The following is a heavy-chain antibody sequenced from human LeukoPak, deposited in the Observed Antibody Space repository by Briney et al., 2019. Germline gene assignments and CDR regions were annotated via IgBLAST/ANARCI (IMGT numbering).Heavy chain of an antibody. D-gene: IGHD4-11*01. CDR2: INPSGGST. J-gene: IGHJ6*02. CDR3: AREVTTAIGTHSYYYYGMDV. V-gene: IGHV1-46*01. Sequence: ASVTVSCKASGYTFTSYYMHWVRQAPGQGLEWMGIINPSGGSTSYAQKFQGRVTMTRDTSTSTVYMELSSLRSEGTAVYYCAREVTTAIGTHSYYYYGMDVWGQGTTVTVSS. CDR1: GYTFTSYY.